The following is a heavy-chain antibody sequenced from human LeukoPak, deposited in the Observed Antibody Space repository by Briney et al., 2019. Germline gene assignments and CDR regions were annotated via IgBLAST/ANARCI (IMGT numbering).Heavy chain of an antibody. V-gene: IGHV3-7*01. J-gene: IGHJ4*02. CDR1: GFPFSNYW. Sequence: PGGSLRLSCAGSGFPFSNYWMAWVRQAPGKGLEWVANMKEDGGEINYVDSVKGRFTISRDNAKNSLDLQMNSLRVDDTALYYCVRDRGYSTFDYWGQGTLVIVSS. D-gene: IGHD4-23*01. CDR2: MKEDGGEI. CDR3: VRDRGYSTFDY.